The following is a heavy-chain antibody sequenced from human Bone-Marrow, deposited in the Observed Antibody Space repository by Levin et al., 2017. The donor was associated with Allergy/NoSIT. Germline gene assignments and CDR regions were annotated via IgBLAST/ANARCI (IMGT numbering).Heavy chain of an antibody. CDR2: NNPNSGDT. D-gene: IGHD6-19*01. CDR3: ARSRIGESGTSDS. V-gene: IGHV1-2*02. Sequence: ASVKVSCKASGYTFIAYYMHWVLQAPGQGPEWMGWNNPNSGDTKYAQKFQGRVTMTRDTSISTAYMELSSLRSDDTAVYYCARSRIGESGTSDSWGQGTLVTVSS. J-gene: IGHJ5*02. CDR1: GYTFIAYY.